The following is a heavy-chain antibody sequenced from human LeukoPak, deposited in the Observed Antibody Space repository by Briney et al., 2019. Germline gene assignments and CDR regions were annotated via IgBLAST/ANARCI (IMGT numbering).Heavy chain of an antibody. Sequence: SETLSLTCTVSGGSISSYYWSWIRQPPGKGLEWIGYIYYSGSTNYNPSLKSRVTISVDTSMNQFSLKLSSVTAADTAVYYCARAPLAVAGSTGAFDIWGQGTMVTVSS. CDR1: GGSISSYY. CDR2: IYYSGST. V-gene: IGHV4-59*01. CDR3: ARAPLAVAGSTGAFDI. D-gene: IGHD6-19*01. J-gene: IGHJ3*02.